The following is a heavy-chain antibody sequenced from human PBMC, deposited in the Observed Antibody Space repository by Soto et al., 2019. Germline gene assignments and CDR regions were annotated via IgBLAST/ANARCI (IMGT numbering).Heavy chain of an antibody. CDR1: GDTISISSYY. CDR2: IYYSGST. V-gene: IGHV4-39*01. CDR3: ARHKGTTGAIAAAGTYYYYMDV. Sequence: KASETLSLTSTVSGDTISISSYYWGWIHQPPGKGLERIGSIYYSGSTYYNPSIKSRVAISVDTSKNQFSLKLSSVTAADTAVYYCARHKGTTGAIAAAGTYYYYMDVWGKGTTVTVSS. J-gene: IGHJ6*03. D-gene: IGHD6-13*01.